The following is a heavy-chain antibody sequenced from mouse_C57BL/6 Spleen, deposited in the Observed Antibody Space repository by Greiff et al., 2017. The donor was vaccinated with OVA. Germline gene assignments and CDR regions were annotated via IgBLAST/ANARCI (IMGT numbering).Heavy chain of an antibody. Sequence: QVQLQQPGAELVKPGASVKMSCKASGYTFTSYWITWVKQRPGQGLEWIGDIYPGSGSTNYNEKFKSKATPTVDTSSSTAYMQLSSLTSEDSAVYYCAGGTAQATGDYWGQGTTLTVSS. CDR1: GYTFTSYW. V-gene: IGHV1-55*01. D-gene: IGHD3-2*02. CDR3: AGGTAQATGDY. J-gene: IGHJ2*01. CDR2: IYPGSGST.